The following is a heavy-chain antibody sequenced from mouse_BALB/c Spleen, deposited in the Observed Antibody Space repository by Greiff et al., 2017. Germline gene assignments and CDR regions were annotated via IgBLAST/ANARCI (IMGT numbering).Heavy chain of an antibody. V-gene: IGHV1-54*03. J-gene: IGHJ3*01. CDR2: INPGSGGT. D-gene: IGHD2-2*01. CDR1: GYAFTNYL. Sequence: VQLQQSGAELVRPGTSVKVSCKASGYAFTNYLIEWVKQRPGQGLEWIGVINPGSGGTNYNEKFKGKATLTADKSSSTAYMQLSSLTSDDSAVYFCARGGNDAWFAYWGQGTLVTVSA. CDR3: ARGGNDAWFAY.